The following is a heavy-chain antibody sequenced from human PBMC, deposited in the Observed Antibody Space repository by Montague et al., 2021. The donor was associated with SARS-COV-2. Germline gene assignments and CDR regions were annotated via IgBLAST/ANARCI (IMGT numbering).Heavy chain of an antibody. CDR3: ARAIWHLDV. Sequence: SETLSLTCSVSGDSISRYYWSWIRQSDGKGLEWIGRIYTGGSVNYNPALQSRVSMSVDTSKSQVSLNVTSVTAADTAVYYCARAIWHLDVWGRGILVTVSS. CDR2: IYTGGSV. CDR1: GDSISRYY. J-gene: IGHJ2*01. V-gene: IGHV4-4*07.